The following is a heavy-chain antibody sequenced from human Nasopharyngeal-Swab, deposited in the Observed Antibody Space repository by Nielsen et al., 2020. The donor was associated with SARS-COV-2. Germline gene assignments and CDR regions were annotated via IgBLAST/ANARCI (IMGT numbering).Heavy chain of an antibody. D-gene: IGHD3-10*01. CDR1: GYTFTSYY. CDR2: INPSGGST. V-gene: IGHV1-46*01. J-gene: IGHJ2*01. Sequence: ASVKVSCKASGYTFTSYYMHWERQAPGQGLEWMGIINPSGGSTSYAQKFQGRVTMTRDTSTSTVYMELSSLRSEDTAVYYCARAMVRGHTSWYFDLWGRGTLVTVSS. CDR3: ARAMVRGHTSWYFDL.